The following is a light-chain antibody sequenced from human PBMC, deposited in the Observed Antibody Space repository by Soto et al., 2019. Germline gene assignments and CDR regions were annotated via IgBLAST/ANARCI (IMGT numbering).Light chain of an antibody. V-gene: IGKV3-11*01. CDR2: DAS. CDR1: QSFSGH. CDR3: QQRSKWRT. Sequence: EIVLTQSPGTLSLSPGERATLSCRASQSFSGHLAWYQQKPGQAPSLLIYDASKRATGIPARFSGSGFGTDYTLTIRSLEPEDFAVYYCQQRSKWRTFGQGTKLDIK. J-gene: IGKJ1*01.